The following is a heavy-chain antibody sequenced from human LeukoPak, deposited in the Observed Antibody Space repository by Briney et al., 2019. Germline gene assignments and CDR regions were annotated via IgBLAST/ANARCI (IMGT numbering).Heavy chain of an antibody. CDR2: ITNDGSST. CDR3: ATQQGGNPAY. D-gene: IGHD1-14*01. V-gene: IGHV3-74*01. J-gene: IGHJ4*02. Sequence: GGSLRLSCAASGLTFSSHWMHWVRQAPGKGLVWVSRITNDGSSTTYTDSVKGRFTISRDNAKNMLYLQVNSLRAEDTAVHYCATQQGGNPAYWGQGTLVTVSS. CDR1: GLTFSSHW.